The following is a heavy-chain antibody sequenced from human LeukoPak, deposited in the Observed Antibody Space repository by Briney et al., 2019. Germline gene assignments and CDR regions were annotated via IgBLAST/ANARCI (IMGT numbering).Heavy chain of an antibody. V-gene: IGHV3-7*01. Sequence: GGSLRLSCAASGFTFSSYYMNWVRQAPGKGLEWVANIKQDGSEKYYVDSVKGRFTISRDNAENSLYLQMNSLRAEDTAVYYCARDPGYSHGVIFDYWGQGTLVTVSS. D-gene: IGHD5-18*01. CDR2: IKQDGSEK. CDR1: GFTFSSYY. CDR3: ARDPGYSHGVIFDY. J-gene: IGHJ4*02.